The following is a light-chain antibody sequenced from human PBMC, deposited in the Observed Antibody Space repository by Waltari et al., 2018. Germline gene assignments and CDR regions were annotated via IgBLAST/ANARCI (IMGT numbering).Light chain of an antibody. V-gene: IGLV2-23*02. J-gene: IGLJ2*01. CDR1: SSDIGSYNH. Sequence: QSALTQPASVSGSPGQSITISCTGTSSDIGSYNHVSWHQQHPGKAPNLMLFGVNKRPAGVSNRFSGSKAGNTASLTISGLQAEDEADYYCSSYAGRDTYVVFGGGTKLTVL. CDR2: GVN. CDR3: SSYAGRDTYVV.